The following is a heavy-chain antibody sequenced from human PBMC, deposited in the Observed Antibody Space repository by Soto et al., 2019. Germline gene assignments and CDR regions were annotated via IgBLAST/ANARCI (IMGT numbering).Heavy chain of an antibody. V-gene: IGHV1-69*13. CDR1: GGTFSSYA. Sequence: SVKVSCKASGGTFSSYAISWVRQAPGQGLEWMGWIIPIFGTANYAQKFQGRVTITADESTSTAYMELSSLRSEDTAVYYCARDLRPRDCYMSWGQGTLVSGS. CDR3: ARDLRPRDCYMS. J-gene: IGHJ4*02. D-gene: IGHD2-21*01. CDR2: IIPIFGTA.